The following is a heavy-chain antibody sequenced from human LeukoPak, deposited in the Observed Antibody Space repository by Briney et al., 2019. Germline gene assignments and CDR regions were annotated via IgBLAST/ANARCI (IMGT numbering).Heavy chain of an antibody. V-gene: IGHV3-23*01. D-gene: IGHD1-26*01. CDR3: ARDLVEGDYFDY. CDR1: GLTFSTYA. Sequence: GGSLRLSCAVSGLTFSTYAMSWVRQPPGKGLEWVSTISGNGGATYYADSVKGRFTLSRDNSENTLYLQMNSLRDDDTAVYHCARDLVEGDYFDYWGQGTLVTVSS. J-gene: IGHJ4*02. CDR2: ISGNGGAT.